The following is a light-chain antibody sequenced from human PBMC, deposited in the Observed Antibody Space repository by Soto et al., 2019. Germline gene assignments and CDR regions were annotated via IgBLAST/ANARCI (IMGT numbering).Light chain of an antibody. CDR1: QSISSW. J-gene: IGKJ4*01. CDR3: HQYRDYPVT. Sequence: DIQMTQSPSTLSASVGDRVTITCRASQSISSWLAWYQQKPGKAPKLLIYKASSLESGVPSRFTGSGSGTDFTLTISSLQPDDVGTYYCHQYRDYPVTFGGGTKVEIK. V-gene: IGKV1-5*03. CDR2: KAS.